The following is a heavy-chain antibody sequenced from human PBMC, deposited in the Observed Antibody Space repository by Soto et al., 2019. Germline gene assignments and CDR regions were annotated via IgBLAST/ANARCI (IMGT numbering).Heavy chain of an antibody. V-gene: IGHV1-18*01. CDR2: ISASNGDT. D-gene: IGHD3-10*01. CDR3: ARMVRRSNSDYYHYIDV. J-gene: IGHJ6*03. CDR1: GYSFTSHG. Sequence: QVQLVQSGAEVKKPGASVKVSCKASGYSFTSHGISWVRQAPGQGLEWMAWISASNGDTNYAQKFQGRVTVTTDTSTSTGSRELRSLRSEDTAVYYCARMVRRSNSDYYHYIDVWGNGPTVIVSS.